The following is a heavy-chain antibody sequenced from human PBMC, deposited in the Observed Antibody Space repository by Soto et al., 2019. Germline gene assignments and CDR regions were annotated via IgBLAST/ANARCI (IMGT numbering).Heavy chain of an antibody. D-gene: IGHD5-12*01. CDR3: ARGKLEMATVCAFDI. V-gene: IGHV4-39*01. Sequence: SETLSLTCTVSGGSIISTSYYWGWIRQPPGKGLEWIGSIYYSGSTYYNPSLKSRVTISVDTSKNQFSLKLSSVTAADTAVYYCARGKLEMATVCAFDIWGQGTMVT. CDR1: GGSIISTSYY. CDR2: IYYSGST. J-gene: IGHJ3*02.